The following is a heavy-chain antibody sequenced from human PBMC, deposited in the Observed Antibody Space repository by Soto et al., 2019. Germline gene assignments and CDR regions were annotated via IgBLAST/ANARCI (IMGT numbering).Heavy chain of an antibody. CDR2: ISYDGSNK. CDR3: ARTYSSSKHYYYYGMDV. Sequence: GGSLRLSCAASGFTFSSYAMHWVRQAPGKGLEWVAVISYDGSNKYYADSVKGRFTISRDNSKNTLYLQMNSLRAEDTAVYYCARTYSSSKHYYYYGMDVWGQGTTVTVSS. D-gene: IGHD6-6*01. V-gene: IGHV3-30-3*01. CDR1: GFTFSSYA. J-gene: IGHJ6*02.